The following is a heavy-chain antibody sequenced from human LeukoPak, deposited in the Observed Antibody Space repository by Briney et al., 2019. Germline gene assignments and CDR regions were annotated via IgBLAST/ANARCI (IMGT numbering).Heavy chain of an antibody. D-gene: IGHD2-2*01. CDR1: GFTFSSYA. CDR3: ARPWYCSSTSCYAGADY. Sequence: GGSPRLSCAASGFTFSSYAMSWVRQAPEKGLEWVSTISGSGGRTDYADSVKGRFTISRDNAKNSLYLQMNSLRAEDTAVYYCARPWYCSSTSCYAGADYWGQGTLVTVSS. CDR2: ISGSGGRT. J-gene: IGHJ4*02. V-gene: IGHV3-23*01.